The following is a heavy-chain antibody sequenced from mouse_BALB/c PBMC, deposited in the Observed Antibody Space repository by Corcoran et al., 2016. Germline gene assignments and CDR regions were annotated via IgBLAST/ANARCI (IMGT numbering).Heavy chain of an antibody. J-gene: IGHJ4*01. CDR3: ARGTVVRYYAMDY. Sequence: EVQLQQSGAELVKPGASVKLSCTASGFNIKDTYMHWVKQRPEQGLEWIGRIDPANGNTKYDPKFQGKATITADTSSNSAYLPLSSLTSEDTAVYYWARGTVVRYYAMDYWGQGTSVTVSS. V-gene: IGHV14-3*02. CDR1: GFNIKDTY. CDR2: IDPANGNT. D-gene: IGHD1-1*01.